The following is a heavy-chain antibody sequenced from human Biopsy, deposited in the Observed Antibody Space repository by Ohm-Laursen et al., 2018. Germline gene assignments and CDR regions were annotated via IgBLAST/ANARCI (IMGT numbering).Heavy chain of an antibody. CDR2: MYYSGST. D-gene: IGHD3-16*01. V-gene: IGHV4-59*01. Sequence: SDTLSLTCTVSGGSLNFYYWSWIRQPPGKGLEWIGYMYYSGSTKYSPSLKNRVTVSFDTSRNQFSLKLTSMTPADTAVYNCVRGRSPATYWGQGALVIVSS. CDR3: VRGRSPATY. J-gene: IGHJ4*02. CDR1: GGSLNFYY.